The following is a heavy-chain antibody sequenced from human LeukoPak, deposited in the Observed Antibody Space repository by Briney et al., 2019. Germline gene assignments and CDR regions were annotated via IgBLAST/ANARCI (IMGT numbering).Heavy chain of an antibody. Sequence: GGSLRLSCAASGFTFSTYAMSWVRQASGTGLEWVSAFGGGGNTYYADSVKGRFTISRDNSKNTLYLQMNSLRVEDTAVYYCARHWTGTKSFDYWGQGTLVTVSS. CDR2: FGGGGNT. J-gene: IGHJ4*02. CDR3: ARHWTGTKSFDY. CDR1: GFTFSTYA. D-gene: IGHD1-14*01. V-gene: IGHV3-23*01.